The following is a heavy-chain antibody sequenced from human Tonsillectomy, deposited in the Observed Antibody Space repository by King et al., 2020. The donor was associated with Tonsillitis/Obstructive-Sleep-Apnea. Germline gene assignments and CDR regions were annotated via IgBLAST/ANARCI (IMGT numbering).Heavy chain of an antibody. V-gene: IGHV4-59*01. J-gene: IGHJ3*02. D-gene: IGHD2/OR15-2a*01. CDR2: IYYSGST. CDR3: ARMEYRAGNAFDI. CDR1: GGSISSYY. Sequence: VQLQESGPGLVKPSETLSLTCTVSGGSISSYYWGWIRQPPGKGLEWIGYIYYSGSTNYNPSLKSRVTISVDTSKNQFSLKLSSVTAADTAVYYCARMEYRAGNAFDIWGQGTMVTVSS.